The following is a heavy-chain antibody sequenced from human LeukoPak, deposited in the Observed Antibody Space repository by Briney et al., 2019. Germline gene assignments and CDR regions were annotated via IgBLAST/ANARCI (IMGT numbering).Heavy chain of an antibody. J-gene: IGHJ6*03. CDR3: ARGPRGGSGSYYNEGYYYYYMDV. D-gene: IGHD3-10*01. CDR1: GGSISSSNW. V-gene: IGHV4-4*02. Sequence: PSETLSLTCAVSGGSISSSNWWSWVRQPPGKGLEWIGEIYHSGSTNYNPSLKSRVTISVDTSKNQFSLKLSSVTAADTAVYYCARGPRGGSGSYYNEGYYYYYMDVWGKGTTVTVSS. CDR2: IYHSGST.